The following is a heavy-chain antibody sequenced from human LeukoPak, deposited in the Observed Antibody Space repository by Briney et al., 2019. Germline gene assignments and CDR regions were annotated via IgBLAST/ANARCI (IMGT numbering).Heavy chain of an antibody. D-gene: IGHD1-26*01. CDR1: GFTFSSYS. CDR3: ARRASGTHAFDI. Sequence: GGSLRLSCAASGFTFSSYSMNWVRQAPGKGLEWVSYISSVSNTRYCADSVKGRFTISRDNAKNSLYLQMNSLRDEDTAVYYCARRASGTHAFDIWGQGTMDTLSS. V-gene: IGHV3-48*02. J-gene: IGHJ3*02. CDR2: ISSVSNTR.